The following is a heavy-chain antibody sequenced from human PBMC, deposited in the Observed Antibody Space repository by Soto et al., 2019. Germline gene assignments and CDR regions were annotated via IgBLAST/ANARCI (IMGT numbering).Heavy chain of an antibody. V-gene: IGHV1-69*04. CDR1: GGTFSSYA. Sequence: SVKVSCKASGGTFSSYAISWVRQAPGQGLEWMGRIIPILGIANYAQKFQGRVTITADKSTSTAYMELSSLRSEDTAVYYCARDGSVGDYYDSSGYYSYWGQGTLVTVSS. CDR3: ARDGSVGDYYDSSGYYSY. CDR2: IIPILGIA. D-gene: IGHD3-22*01. J-gene: IGHJ4*02.